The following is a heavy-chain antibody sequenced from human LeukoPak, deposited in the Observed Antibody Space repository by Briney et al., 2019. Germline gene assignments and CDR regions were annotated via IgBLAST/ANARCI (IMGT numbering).Heavy chain of an antibody. V-gene: IGHV3-21*06. CDR1: GFTFSTYS. J-gene: IGHJ4*02. CDR2: ISSNSNYI. CDR3: ARDLRVAVGTVTLDY. Sequence: GGSLRLSCAASGFTFSTYSMNWVRQAPGKGLEWVSGISSNSNYIYHADSVKGRFIISRDNSRNSLYLQMNSLRAEDTAVYYCARDLRVAVGTVTLDYWGQGTLVTVSS. D-gene: IGHD3-16*01.